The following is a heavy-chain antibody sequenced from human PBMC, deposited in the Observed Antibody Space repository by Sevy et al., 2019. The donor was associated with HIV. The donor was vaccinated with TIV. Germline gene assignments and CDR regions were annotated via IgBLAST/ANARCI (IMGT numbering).Heavy chain of an antibody. CDR3: ARRVYDSSGYPQYYFDY. Sequence: GESLKISCKGSGYRFTSYWIGWVRQMPGKGLEWMGIVYPDDSDIRYSPSFQGQVTISADKSINTAYLQSSSLKASDTAMYFCARRVYDSSGYPQYYFDYWGQGTLVTVSS. CDR1: GYRFTSYW. J-gene: IGHJ4*02. CDR2: VYPDDSDI. V-gene: IGHV5-51*01. D-gene: IGHD3-22*01.